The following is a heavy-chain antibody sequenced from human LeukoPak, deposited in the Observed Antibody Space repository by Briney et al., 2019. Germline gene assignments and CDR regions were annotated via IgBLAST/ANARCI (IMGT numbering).Heavy chain of an antibody. J-gene: IGHJ4*02. CDR1: GFTLADYA. Sequence: GGSLRLSCTASGFTLADYATSWFRQAPGKGLEWVGFIRSKPYGGTTEYAASVKGRFTFSREDSKSIAYLQMNSLKTEDTAAYYCTRAAYCSGGSCYYFDYWGQGTLVTVSS. CDR2: IRSKPYGGTT. V-gene: IGHV3-49*03. CDR3: TRAAYCSGGSCYYFDY. D-gene: IGHD2-15*01.